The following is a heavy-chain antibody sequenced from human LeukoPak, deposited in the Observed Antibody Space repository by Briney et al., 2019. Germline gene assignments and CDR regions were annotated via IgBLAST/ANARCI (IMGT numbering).Heavy chain of an antibody. V-gene: IGHV1-69*13. CDR1: GGTFSSYA. Sequence: SVKVSCKASGGTFSSYAISWVRQAPGQGLEWMGEIIPIFGTANYAQKFQGRVTITADESTSTAYMELSSLRSEDTAVYYCARVYSSSERLDWYFDLWGRGTLVTVSS. CDR3: ARVYSSSERLDWYFDL. J-gene: IGHJ2*01. CDR2: IIPIFGTA. D-gene: IGHD6-6*01.